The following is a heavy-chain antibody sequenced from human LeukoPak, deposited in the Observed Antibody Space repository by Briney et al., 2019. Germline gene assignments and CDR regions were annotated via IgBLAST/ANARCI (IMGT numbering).Heavy chain of an antibody. CDR3: ANGLAASGDFALGDYYYFMDV. Sequence: GGSLRLPCAASGFPFSSYWMAWVRQAPGKGLEWVSSISGSGASTYYADSVRGRFTIMRDNSQNTLYLHIKNLRAEDSALYYCANGLAASGDFALGDYYYFMDVWGKGTTVTVSS. J-gene: IGHJ6*03. D-gene: IGHD7-27*01. V-gene: IGHV3-23*01. CDR2: ISGSGAST. CDR1: GFPFSSYW.